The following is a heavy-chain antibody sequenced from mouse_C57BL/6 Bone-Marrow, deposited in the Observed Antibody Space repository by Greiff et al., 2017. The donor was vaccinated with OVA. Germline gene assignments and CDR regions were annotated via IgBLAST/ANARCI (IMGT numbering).Heavy chain of an antibody. CDR2: IDPENGDT. CDR1: GFNIKDDY. Sequence: VQLQPSGAELVRPGASVKLSCTASGFNIKDDYMHWVKQRPEPGLEWIGWIDPENGDTEYASKFQGKATITADTSSNPAYLQLSSLTSEDTAVYYCTTYGNYGGMDYWGQGTSVTVSS. D-gene: IGHD2-1*01. J-gene: IGHJ4*01. V-gene: IGHV14-4*01. CDR3: TTYGNYGGMDY.